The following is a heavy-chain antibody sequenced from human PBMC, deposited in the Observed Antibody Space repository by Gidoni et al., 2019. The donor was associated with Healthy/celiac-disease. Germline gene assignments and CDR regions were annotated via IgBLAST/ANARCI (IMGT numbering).Heavy chain of an antibody. Sequence: QVQLVESGGGVVQPGRSLRLPGAASGFTFRSHAMHWVRQAPGKGLEWVAFISYDGSNKYYADSVKGRFTIYRDNSKNTLYLQMNSLRAEDTAVYYCARGFEQWELLGYYYGMDVWGQGTTVTVSS. D-gene: IGHD1-26*01. J-gene: IGHJ6*02. CDR1: GFTFRSHA. CDR2: ISYDGSNK. V-gene: IGHV3-30-3*01. CDR3: ARGFEQWELLGYYYGMDV.